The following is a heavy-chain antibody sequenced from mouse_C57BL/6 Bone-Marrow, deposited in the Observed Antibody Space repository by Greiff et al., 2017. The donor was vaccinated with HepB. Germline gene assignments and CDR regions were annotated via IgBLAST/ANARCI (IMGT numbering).Heavy chain of an antibody. Sequence: EVKLVESGGGLVQSGRSLRLSCATSGFTFSDFYMEWVRQAPGKGLEWIAASRNKANDYTTEYSASVKGRFIVSRDTSQSILYLQMNALRAEDTAIYDCARGLKYYAMDYWGQGTSVTVSS. CDR1: GFTFSDFY. CDR3: ARGLKYYAMDY. J-gene: IGHJ4*01. V-gene: IGHV7-1*01. CDR2: SRNKANDYTT.